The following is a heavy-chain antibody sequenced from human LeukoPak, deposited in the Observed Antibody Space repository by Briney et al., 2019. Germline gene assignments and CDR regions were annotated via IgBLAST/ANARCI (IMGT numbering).Heavy chain of an antibody. CDR1: DYSLTNLS. D-gene: IGHD6-19*01. Sequence: ASVTVSFTISDYSLTNLSIHWVREAPGEGLEWMGGFDSENNKMVYSQKFQGRVTMTEDTSADTAYMELTSLRSEDTAVYFCATDRVYRSSGRSWGFFDYWGQGTLVIVSS. J-gene: IGHJ4*02. CDR3: ATDRVYRSSGRSWGFFDY. CDR2: FDSENNKM. V-gene: IGHV1-24*01.